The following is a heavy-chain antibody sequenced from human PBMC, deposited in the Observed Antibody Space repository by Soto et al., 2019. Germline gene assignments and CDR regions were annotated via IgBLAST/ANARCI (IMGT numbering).Heavy chain of an antibody. J-gene: IGHJ6*02. V-gene: IGHV3-33*01. CDR2: IWYDGENE. D-gene: IGHD1-26*01. CDR3: ARDGRGQYQVHPWDGMDV. CDR1: GFSFSTSG. Sequence: QAQVVESGGGVVQPGKSLRLSCKASGFSFSTSGMHWVRQAPGKGLAWVAIIWYDGENEFYADSVKGRFTISRDNSENTLYLEMNCLKDDDTAVYYRARDGRGQYQVHPWDGMDVWGQGTTVTVSS.